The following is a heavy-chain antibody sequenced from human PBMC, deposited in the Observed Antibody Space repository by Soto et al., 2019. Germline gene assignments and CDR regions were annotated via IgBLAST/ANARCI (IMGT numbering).Heavy chain of an antibody. CDR1: GGTFGSHG. CDR2: LIAMLGTP. CDR3: ARGAMANFDY. J-gene: IGHJ4*02. Sequence: ASVKVSCKASGGTFGSHGIAWVRQAPGQGREWMGGLIAMLGTPTYARKVQGRATITADESLTSSYLELRSLRSEDTAVYFCARGAMANFDYWGQGTVVTVSS. V-gene: IGHV1-69*13. D-gene: IGHD5-18*01.